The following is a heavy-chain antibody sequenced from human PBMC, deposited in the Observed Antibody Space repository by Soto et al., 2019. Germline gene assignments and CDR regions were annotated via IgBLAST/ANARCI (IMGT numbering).Heavy chain of an antibody. Sequence: GGSLRLSCAASGFTFSDHYMDWVRQAPGKGLEWVGRSRNKANGYSTEYAASVKGRFIISTDDSKNSLYLQMSSLKTEDTAVYYCTRGGTYYYDGSGYAYWGQGTLVTVSS. V-gene: IGHV3-72*01. D-gene: IGHD3-22*01. CDR3: TRGGTYYYDGSGYAY. CDR2: SRNKANGYST. CDR1: GFTFSDHY. J-gene: IGHJ4*02.